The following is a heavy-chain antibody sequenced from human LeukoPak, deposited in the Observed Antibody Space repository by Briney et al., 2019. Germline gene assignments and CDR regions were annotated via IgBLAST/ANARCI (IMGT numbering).Heavy chain of an antibody. V-gene: IGHV3-66*01. CDR3: ARNLYYYDSSGYYYY. D-gene: IGHD3-22*01. CDR1: GFTVSSNY. Sequence: GGSLRLSCAASGFTVSSNYMSWVRQASGKGLEWVSAIYTGGSTYYAGSVKGRFTISRDNSKNTLYLQMNSLRAEDTAVYYCARNLYYYDSSGYYYYWGQGTLVTVSS. CDR2: IYTGGST. J-gene: IGHJ4*02.